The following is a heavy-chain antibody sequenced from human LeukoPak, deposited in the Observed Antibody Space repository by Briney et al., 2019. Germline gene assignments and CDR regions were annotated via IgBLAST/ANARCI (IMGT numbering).Heavy chain of an antibody. Sequence: PSETLSLTCTVSGGSISSYYWSWIRQPAGKGLKWIGRIYTSGSTNYNPSLKSRVTMSVDTSKNQFSLKLSSVTAADTAVYYCARGGDTTDYWGQGTLVTVSS. V-gene: IGHV4-4*07. D-gene: IGHD3-10*01. J-gene: IGHJ4*02. CDR3: ARGGDTTDY. CDR1: GGSISSYY. CDR2: IYTSGST.